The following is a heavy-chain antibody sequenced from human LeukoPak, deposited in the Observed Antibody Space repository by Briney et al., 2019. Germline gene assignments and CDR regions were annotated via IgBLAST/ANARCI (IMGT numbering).Heavy chain of an antibody. V-gene: IGHV3-33*01. D-gene: IGHD3-10*01. CDR1: GFTFNTYA. CDR2: IWHDGSHK. Sequence: GGSLRLSCAASGFTFNTYAMHWVRQAPGQGLEWAALIWHDGSHKFYSNSVRGQFTISRDNSKNTVYLQMNNLSPEDTAVYYCASEIFGSGSYPDFWGQGTLVTVSS. J-gene: IGHJ4*02. CDR3: ASEIFGSGSYPDF.